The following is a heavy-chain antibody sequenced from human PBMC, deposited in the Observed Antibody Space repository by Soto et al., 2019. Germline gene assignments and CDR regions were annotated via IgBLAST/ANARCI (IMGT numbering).Heavy chain of an antibody. CDR1: GGSISIYY. CDR3: ARTAWRLGFDY. CDR2: IYYSGST. V-gene: IGHV4-59*01. Sequence: PAETLSVTCTFSGGSISIYYWSRIRQPPGKGLEWIGYIYYSGSTNYNPSLKSRGTISVDTSKNHFSLKLSSVTAADTAVYYCARTAWRLGFDYWGQGTLVTVSS. D-gene: IGHD2-21*01. J-gene: IGHJ4*02.